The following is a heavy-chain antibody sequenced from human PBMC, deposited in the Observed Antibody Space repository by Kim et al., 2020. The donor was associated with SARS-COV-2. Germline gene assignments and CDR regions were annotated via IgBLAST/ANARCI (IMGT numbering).Heavy chain of an antibody. CDR3: ARDGSTSPTGWFDP. D-gene: IGHD2-2*01. Sequence: SETLSLTCTVSGGSINSGDYYWSWIRQPPGKGLEWLGYIYYSGSTYYNPSLKSRITISVDTSKNQFSLELSSVTAADTAVYYCARDGSTSPTGWFDPWGQGTLVTVSS. V-gene: IGHV4-30-4*01. CDR1: GGSINSGDYY. CDR2: IYYSGST. J-gene: IGHJ5*02.